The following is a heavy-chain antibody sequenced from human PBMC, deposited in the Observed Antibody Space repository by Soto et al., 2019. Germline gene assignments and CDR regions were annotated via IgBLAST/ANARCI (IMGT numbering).Heavy chain of an antibody. Sequence: GGSLRLSCAASGFTFSYSAMTWVRQASGKGLEWVSAISGGGTVTYYTDSVKGRFTISRDNSKNTLYLQMNSLRAEDTAVYYCARDLVTIFGVVIIPDYYYGMDVWGQGTTVTVSS. D-gene: IGHD3-3*01. CDR2: ISGGGTVT. CDR3: ARDLVTIFGVVIIPDYYYGMDV. CDR1: GFTFSYSA. J-gene: IGHJ6*02. V-gene: IGHV3-23*01.